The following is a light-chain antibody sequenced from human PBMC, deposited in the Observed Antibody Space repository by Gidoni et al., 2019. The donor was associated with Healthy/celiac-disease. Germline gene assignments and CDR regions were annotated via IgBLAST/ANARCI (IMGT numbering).Light chain of an antibody. Sequence: EIVLTQSPATLSLSPGERATLSCRASQSVSSYLAWYQQKPGQAPRLLIYDASNRATGIPARFSGSGSGTDFTLTISILEPEDFAVYYCQQRSNLPPITFSKGHDWRLN. CDR2: DAS. CDR1: QSVSSY. V-gene: IGKV3-11*01. CDR3: QQRSNLPPIT. J-gene: IGKJ5*01.